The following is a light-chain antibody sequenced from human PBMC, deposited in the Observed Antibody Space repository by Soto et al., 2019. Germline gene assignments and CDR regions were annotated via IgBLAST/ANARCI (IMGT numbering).Light chain of an antibody. CDR2: SAS. CDR3: QQLNIYPLT. Sequence: DVQLTQSPSFLSASEGDTITITCRASQDSHVFLAWYQHKPGKAPRLLIDSASTLQSGVPSRFSGSGSGTEFTLIINDLQPEDFATYYCQQLNIYPLTFGPGTKVDVK. CDR1: QDSHVF. J-gene: IGKJ3*01. V-gene: IGKV1-9*01.